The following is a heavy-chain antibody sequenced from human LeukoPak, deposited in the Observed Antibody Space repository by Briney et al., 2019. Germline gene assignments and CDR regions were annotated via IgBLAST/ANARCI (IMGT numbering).Heavy chain of an antibody. V-gene: IGHV3-30-3*01. CDR1: GFTFSSYA. CDR2: ISYDGSNK. J-gene: IGHJ4*02. Sequence: GGSLRLSCAASGFTFSSYAMSWVRQAPGKGLEWVAVISYDGSNKYYADSVKGRFTISRDNSKNTLYLQMNSLRAEDTAVYYCASGLRCSSTSCYYFDYWGQGTLVTVSS. D-gene: IGHD2-2*01. CDR3: ASGLRCSSTSCYYFDY.